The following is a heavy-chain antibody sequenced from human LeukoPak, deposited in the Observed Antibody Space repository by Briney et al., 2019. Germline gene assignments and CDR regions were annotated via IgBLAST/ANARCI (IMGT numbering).Heavy chain of an antibody. D-gene: IGHD3-22*01. CDR2: ISSSGSTI. Sequence: PGGSLRLSCAASGFTFSSYEMNWVRQAPGKGLEWVSYISSSGSTIYYADSVKGRFTISRDNAKNSLYLQMNSLRADDTASYYCAKGSSSFYYDSSGYYDLTFDYWGQGTLVTVSS. CDR1: GFTFSSYE. V-gene: IGHV3-48*03. CDR3: AKGSSSFYYDSSGYYDLTFDY. J-gene: IGHJ4*02.